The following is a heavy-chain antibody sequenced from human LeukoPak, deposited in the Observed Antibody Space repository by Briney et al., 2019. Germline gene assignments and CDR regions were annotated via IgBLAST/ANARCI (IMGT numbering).Heavy chain of an antibody. J-gene: IGHJ4*02. D-gene: IGHD1-20*01. CDR1: GFTFTNAW. CDR3: STLTSRGLSDS. V-gene: IGHV3-15*07. CDR2: IKSKADGETI. Sequence: GGSLRLSCAASGFTFTNAWMNWVRQAPGKGLEWVGRIKSKADGETIDYAAPVKGRFTFSRDDSKNMLYLQMNGLKSEDTAVYYCSTLTSRGLSDSWGQGTLVTVSS.